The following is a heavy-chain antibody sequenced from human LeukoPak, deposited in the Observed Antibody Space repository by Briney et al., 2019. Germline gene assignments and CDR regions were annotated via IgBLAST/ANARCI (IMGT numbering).Heavy chain of an antibody. Sequence: PSETLSLTCTVSGGSISSYYWSWIRQPPGKGLEWIGYIYYSGSTNYNPSLKSRVTISVDTSMNQFSLKLSSVTAADTAVYHCARDHWLYSAKTWYYYGLDVWGQGTTVTVSS. CDR2: IYYSGST. V-gene: IGHV4-59*01. D-gene: IGHD3-9*01. J-gene: IGHJ6*02. CDR1: GGSISSYY. CDR3: ARDHWLYSAKTWYYYGLDV.